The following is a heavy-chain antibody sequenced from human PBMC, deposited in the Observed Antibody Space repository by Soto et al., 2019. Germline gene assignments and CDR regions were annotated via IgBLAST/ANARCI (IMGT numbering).Heavy chain of an antibody. Sequence: SETLSLTCTVSGGSVISGSYYWSWIRQPPGKGLELIGYIYYTGDTNYNPSLKSRVTISVDTSKNQFSLKLSSVTAADTATYYCARQPTICIEGGFDTWGQGALVTVSS. D-gene: IGHD1-26*01. CDR2: IYYTGDT. CDR3: ARQPTICIEGGFDT. V-gene: IGHV4-61*01. CDR1: GGSVISGSYY. J-gene: IGHJ4*02.